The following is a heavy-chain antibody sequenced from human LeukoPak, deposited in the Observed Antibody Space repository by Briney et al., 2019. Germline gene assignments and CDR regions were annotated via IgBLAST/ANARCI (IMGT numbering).Heavy chain of an antibody. Sequence: PGGSLRLSCGASGFIFSNYGMHWVRQAPGKGLEWVTYLDKHGGDIMYGDSVKGRFTTSRDNSKNTLYLQMNSLRAEDTAVYYCAKPAYSSGWRPNYNWFDPWGQGTLVTVSS. D-gene: IGHD6-19*01. V-gene: IGHV3-30*02. CDR2: LDKHGGDI. J-gene: IGHJ5*02. CDR1: GFIFSNYG. CDR3: AKPAYSSGWRPNYNWFDP.